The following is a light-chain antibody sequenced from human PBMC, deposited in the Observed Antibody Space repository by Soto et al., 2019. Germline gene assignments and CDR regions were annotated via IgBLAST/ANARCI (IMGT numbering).Light chain of an antibody. CDR3: QQRSNWHKVT. CDR1: QSVSSY. V-gene: IGKV3D-11*02. CDR2: DAS. J-gene: IGKJ5*01. Sequence: EIVLTQSPATLSLSPGERATLSCRASQSVSSYLAWYQQNPGQAPRLLIYDASNRATGIPARFSGSGPGTDFTLTISSLEPEDFAVYYCQQRSNWHKVTFCQGTRLEIK.